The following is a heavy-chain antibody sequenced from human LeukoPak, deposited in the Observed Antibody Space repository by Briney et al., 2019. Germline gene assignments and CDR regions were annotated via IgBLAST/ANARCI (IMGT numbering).Heavy chain of an antibody. CDR3: ARDTSYYGSGSYRAWFDP. CDR1: GYTFTSYG. J-gene: IGHJ5*02. D-gene: IGHD3-10*01. CDR2: IIPIFGTA. Sequence: GASVKVSCKASGYTFTSYGISWVRQAPGQGLEWMGGIIPIFGTANYAQKFQGRVTITADKSTSTAYMELSSLRSEDTAVYYCARDTSYYGSGSYRAWFDPWGQGTLVTVSS. V-gene: IGHV1-69*06.